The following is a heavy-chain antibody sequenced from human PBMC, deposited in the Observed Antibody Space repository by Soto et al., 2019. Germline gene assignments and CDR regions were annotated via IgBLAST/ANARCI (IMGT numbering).Heavy chain of an antibody. CDR3: ARSPYYYDSSGYPRGDAFDI. J-gene: IGHJ3*02. D-gene: IGHD3-22*01. CDR1: GGSISSGGFF. V-gene: IGHV4-31*03. CDR2: IYYSGST. Sequence: QVQLQESGPGLVKPSQTLSLTCTVSGGSISSGGFFCSWIRQHPGKGLEWIGYIYYSGSTYYNPSLKTRVPISLDTSNNQFSLKLSSVTAADTAVYFCARSPYYYDSSGYPRGDAFDIWGQGTMVTVSS.